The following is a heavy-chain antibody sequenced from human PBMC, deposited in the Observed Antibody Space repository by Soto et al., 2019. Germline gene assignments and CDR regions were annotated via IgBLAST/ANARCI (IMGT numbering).Heavy chain of an antibody. D-gene: IGHD6-19*01. CDR2: IYYDGST. CDR3: ARPNSGWYFDY. Sequence: SETLSLTCTVSGGSISSSSYYWGWIRQPPGKGLEWIGSIYYDGSTYYNPSLKSRVTISADTSKNQFSLKLSSVAAADTAVYYCARPNSGWYFDYWGQETLVTVSS. CDR1: GGSISSSSYY. V-gene: IGHV4-39*01. J-gene: IGHJ4*02.